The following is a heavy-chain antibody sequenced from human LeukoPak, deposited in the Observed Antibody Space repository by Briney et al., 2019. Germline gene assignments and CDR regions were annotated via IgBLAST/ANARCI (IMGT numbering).Heavy chain of an antibody. Sequence: GESLKISCKGSGYSFTSYWIGRVRQMPGKGLEWMGIIYPGDSDTRYSPSFQGQVTISADKSISTAYLQWSSLKASDTAMYYYARQPAGNYYYYYMDVWGKGTTVTVSS. V-gene: IGHV5-51*01. CDR1: GYSFTSYW. CDR3: ARQPAGNYYYYYMDV. J-gene: IGHJ6*03. CDR2: IYPGDSDT.